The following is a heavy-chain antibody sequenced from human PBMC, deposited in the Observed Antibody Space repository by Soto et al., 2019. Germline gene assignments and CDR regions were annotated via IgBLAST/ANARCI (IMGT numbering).Heavy chain of an antibody. Sequence: SLRLSCTASGFTFGDYAMSWFRQAPGKGLEWVGFIRSKAYGGTTEYAASVKGRFTISRDDSKSIAYLQMNSLKTEDTAVYYCTRVMSVAGDSGMDVWGQGTTVTVSS. CDR3: TRVMSVAGDSGMDV. CDR2: IRSKAYGGTT. V-gene: IGHV3-49*03. J-gene: IGHJ6*02. D-gene: IGHD6-19*01. CDR1: GFTFGDYA.